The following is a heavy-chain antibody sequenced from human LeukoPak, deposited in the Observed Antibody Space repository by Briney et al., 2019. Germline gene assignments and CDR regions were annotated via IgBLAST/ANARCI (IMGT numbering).Heavy chain of an antibody. J-gene: IGHJ1*01. CDR2: IIPIFGTA. CDR3: ARGDPQAEYFQH. V-gene: IGHV1-69*06. Sequence: GASVKVSCKASGYTFTSYDINWVRQATGQGLEWMGGIIPIFGTANYAQKFQGRVTVTADKSTSTAYMELSSLRSEDTAVYYCARGDPQAEYFQHWGQGTLVTVSS. CDR1: GYTFTSYD.